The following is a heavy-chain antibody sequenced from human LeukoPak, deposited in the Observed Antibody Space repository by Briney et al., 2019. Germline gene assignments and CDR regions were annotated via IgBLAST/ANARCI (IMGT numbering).Heavy chain of an antibody. CDR1: GYTFTSYY. CDR2: INPTGGST. D-gene: IGHD3-10*01. J-gene: IGHJ4*02. Sequence: GASVKVSCKASGYTFTSYYMHWVRQAPGQGLEWMGIINPTGGSTSYAQKFQGRVTMTRDTSTSTVYMQLSSLRSDDTAVYYCVRPLEAFGSGNYRPFDYWGQGTLVIVSS. CDR3: VRPLEAFGSGNYRPFDY. V-gene: IGHV1-46*01.